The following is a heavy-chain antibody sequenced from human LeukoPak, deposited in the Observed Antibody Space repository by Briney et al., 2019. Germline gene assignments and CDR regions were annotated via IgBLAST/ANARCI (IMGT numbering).Heavy chain of an antibody. J-gene: IGHJ4*02. CDR1: GGSFSGYY. V-gene: IGHV4-34*01. CDR2: INHSGST. D-gene: IGHD3-22*01. CDR3: ARDFSYYDSSGYYDYFDY. Sequence: PSETLSLTCAVYGGSFSGYYWSWIRQPPGKGLEWIGEINHSGSTNYNPSLKSRVTISVDTSKNQFSLKLSSVTAADTAVYYCARDFSYYDSSGYYDYFDYWGQGTLVTVSS.